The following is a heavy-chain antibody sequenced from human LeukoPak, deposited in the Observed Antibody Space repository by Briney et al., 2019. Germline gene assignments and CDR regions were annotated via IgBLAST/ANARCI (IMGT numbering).Heavy chain of an antibody. CDR1: GFTFSSYA. V-gene: IGHV3-23*01. CDR3: ARDRRASIFTMDV. Sequence: PGGSLRLSCAASGFTFSSYAMSWVRQAPGKGLEWVSAISGSGGSTYYADSVKGRFTISRDNSKNTLYLQMNSLRAEDTAVYYCARDRRASIFTMDVWGQGTTVTVSS. D-gene: IGHD1-26*01. J-gene: IGHJ6*02. CDR2: ISGSGGST.